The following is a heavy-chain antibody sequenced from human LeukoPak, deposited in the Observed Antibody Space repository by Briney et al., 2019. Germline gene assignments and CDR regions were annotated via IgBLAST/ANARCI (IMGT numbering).Heavy chain of an antibody. Sequence: PSETLSLTCAVYGGSFSGYYWSWIRQPPGKGLEWIGEINHSGSTNYNPSLKSRVTITVDTSKNQFSLKLSSVTAADTAVYYCARWQKGSYRYYYYYYGMDVWGQGTTVTVSS. CDR2: INHSGST. V-gene: IGHV4-34*01. CDR3: ARWQKGSYRYYYYYYGMDV. J-gene: IGHJ6*02. D-gene: IGHD1-26*01. CDR1: GGSFSGYY.